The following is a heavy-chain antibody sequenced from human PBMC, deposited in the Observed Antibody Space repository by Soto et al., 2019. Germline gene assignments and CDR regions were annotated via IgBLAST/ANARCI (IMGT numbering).Heavy chain of an antibody. J-gene: IGHJ5*02. Sequence: SGTLSLTCAVYGGSFSGYYWSWIRQPPGKGLEWIGEINHSGSTNYNPSLKSRVTISVDTSKNQFSLKLSSVTAADTAVYYCARNVSSGWYSNWFDPWGQGTLVTVSS. CDR3: ARNVSSGWYSNWFDP. CDR1: GGSFSGYY. V-gene: IGHV4-34*01. D-gene: IGHD6-19*01. CDR2: INHSGST.